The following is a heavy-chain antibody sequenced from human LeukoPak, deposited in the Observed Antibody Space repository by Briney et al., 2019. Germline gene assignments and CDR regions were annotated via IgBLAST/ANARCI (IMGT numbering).Heavy chain of an antibody. D-gene: IGHD4-23*01. CDR3: ARDRLRWYPYYYHGMDV. CDR1: GGSFSGYY. CDR2: INHSGST. V-gene: IGHV4-34*01. Sequence: PSETLSLTCAVYGGSFSGYYWSWIRQPPGKGLEWIGEINHSGSTNYNPSLKSRVTISVDTSKNQFSLKLSSVTAADTAVYYCARDRLRWYPYYYHGMDVWGQGTTVTVSS. J-gene: IGHJ6*02.